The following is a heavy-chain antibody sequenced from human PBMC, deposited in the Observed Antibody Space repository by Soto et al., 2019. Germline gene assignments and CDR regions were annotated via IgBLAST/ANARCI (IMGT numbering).Heavy chain of an antibody. J-gene: IGHJ6*03. V-gene: IGHV3-21*01. D-gene: IGHD2-15*01. Sequence: GGSLRLSCAASGFIFSSNSRNWVRQAPGKGLEWVSSISSSSSYIYYADSVKGRFTISRDNAKNPLYLQMNSLRAEDTAVYYYARDQEGVDYYYYMDVWGKGTTVTVSS. CDR3: ARDQEGVDYYYYMDV. CDR2: ISSSSSYI. CDR1: GFIFSSNS.